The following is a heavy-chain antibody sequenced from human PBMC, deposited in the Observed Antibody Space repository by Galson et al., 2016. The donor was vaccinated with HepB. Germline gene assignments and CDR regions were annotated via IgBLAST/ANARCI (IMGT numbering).Heavy chain of an antibody. Sequence: SVKVSCKASGYTFTTHGSSWAREPPGQGLEWMGWNSTYNDDTEYAQKPQGRVTITTDTSTGTACMELRSLRTDDTAVYYCARAGNGGGTSVMDFWGHGTTVTVSS. CDR3: ARAGNGGGTSVMDF. D-gene: IGHD4-23*01. CDR2: NSTYNDDT. V-gene: IGHV1-18*01. CDR1: GYTFTTHG. J-gene: IGHJ6*02.